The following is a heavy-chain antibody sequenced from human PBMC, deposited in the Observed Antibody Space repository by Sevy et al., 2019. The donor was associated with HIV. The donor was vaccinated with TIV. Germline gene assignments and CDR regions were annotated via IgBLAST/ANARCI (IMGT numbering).Heavy chain of an antibody. CDR2: ISYDGSNT. CDR3: AKDFGEEVGRYARGYYVYALDV. Sequence: GGYLRLSCAASGFTFSSYGMHWVRQAPGKGLEWVAVISYDGSNTLYADSVKGRITISRDNSKNTLYLQMNSLRPEDTAVHYCAKDFGEEVGRYARGYYVYALDVWGQGTTVTVSS. D-gene: IGHD3-10*01. J-gene: IGHJ6*02. CDR1: GFTFSSYG. V-gene: IGHV3-30*18.